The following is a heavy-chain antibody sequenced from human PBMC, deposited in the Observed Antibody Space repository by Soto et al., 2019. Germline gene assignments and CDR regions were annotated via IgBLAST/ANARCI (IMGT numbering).Heavy chain of an antibody. V-gene: IGHV3-72*01. J-gene: IGHJ4*02. CDR3: ARRMTRAVRPPDF. D-gene: IGHD6-6*01. CDR2: IRNKANGYRT. CDR1: GFTFSDHY. Sequence: TGGSLRLSCAASGFTFSDHYMDWVRQVPGKGLEWVGRIRNKANGYRTEYAASVKGGFTVSRDDSNSIAYLQMNSLETDDTAVYYCARRMTRAVRPPDFWGQGTLVTVSS.